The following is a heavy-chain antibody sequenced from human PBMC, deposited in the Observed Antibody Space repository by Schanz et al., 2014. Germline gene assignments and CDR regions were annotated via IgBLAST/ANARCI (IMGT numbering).Heavy chain of an antibody. J-gene: IGHJ6*02. D-gene: IGHD3-3*01. V-gene: IGHV3-23*01. CDR2: VTTGGGA. CDR1: ELTLSTHA. Sequence: LESGGTLVQPGGSLRLSCAGSELTLSTHAMTWVRQAPGKGLEWVSTVTTGGGAFYADSVKGRFTVSRDNSKNMLFLQMNSLRVEDTAIYYCAKNWKDDQKVVRPGWSDGMDVWGQGTMVSVSS. CDR3: AKNWKDDQKVVRPGWSDGMDV.